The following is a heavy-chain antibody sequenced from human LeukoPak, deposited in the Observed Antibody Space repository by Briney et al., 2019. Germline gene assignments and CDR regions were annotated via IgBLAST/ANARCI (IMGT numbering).Heavy chain of an antibody. CDR3: ARETSVGRSGSYYFDY. CDR1: GFTFDDYG. Sequence: GGSLRLSCAASGFTFDDYGMSWVRQAPGKELEWVPGINWNGGSTGYADSVMGRFTISRDNAKNSLYLQMNSLRAEDTALYYCARETSVGRSGSYYFDYWGQGTLVTVSS. J-gene: IGHJ4*02. D-gene: IGHD3-10*01. CDR2: INWNGGST. V-gene: IGHV3-20*04.